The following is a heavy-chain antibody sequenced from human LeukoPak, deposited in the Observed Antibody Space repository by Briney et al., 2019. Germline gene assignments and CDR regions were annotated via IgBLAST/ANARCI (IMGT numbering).Heavy chain of an antibody. CDR1: GFTFSNAW. Sequence: KAGGPLRLSCSASGFTFSNAWMSWVRQAPGKGLEWVGRIKSRTDGGPTDYAAPVKGRFTISRDDSKNTLYLQMNSLKTEDTAVYYCTTTHRLWFGDPGDYWGQGTLVTVSS. D-gene: IGHD3-10*01. V-gene: IGHV3-15*01. CDR2: IKSRTDGGPT. CDR3: TTTHRLWFGDPGDY. J-gene: IGHJ4*02.